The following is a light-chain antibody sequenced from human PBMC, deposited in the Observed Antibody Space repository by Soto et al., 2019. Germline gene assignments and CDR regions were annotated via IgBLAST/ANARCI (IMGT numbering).Light chain of an antibody. CDR3: SSSTSSSTHVV. CDR2: DVS. Sequence: QSVLTQPASVSGSPGQSITISCTGTSSDVGGYNYVSWYQQHPGKAPKLMIYDVSNRPSGVSDRFSGSKSGNTASLTISGLQAEDEADYYCSSSTSSSTHVVFGGGTQLTVL. V-gene: IGLV2-14*01. CDR1: SSDVGGYNY. J-gene: IGLJ2*01.